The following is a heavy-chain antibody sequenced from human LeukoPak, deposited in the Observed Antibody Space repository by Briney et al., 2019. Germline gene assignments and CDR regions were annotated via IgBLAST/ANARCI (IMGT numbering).Heavy chain of an antibody. V-gene: IGHV4-31*03. CDR2: IYYSGST. CDR3: ARVEAAAGTFWFDP. J-gene: IGHJ5*02. Sequence: PSETLSLTCTVSGGSISSGGYYWSWIRQHPGKGLEWIGSIYYSGSTNYNPSLQGRVTISLDTSRNQFSLKLSSVTAADTAVYYCARVEAAAGTFWFDPWGQGTLVTVSS. D-gene: IGHD6-13*01. CDR1: GGSISSGGYY.